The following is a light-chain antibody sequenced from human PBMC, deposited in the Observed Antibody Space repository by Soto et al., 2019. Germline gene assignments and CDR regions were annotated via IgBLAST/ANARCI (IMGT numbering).Light chain of an antibody. J-gene: IGKJ1*01. Sequence: DIPMTQSPSSLSASVGDRVTITCRASRGIYTHLAWYQQKPGNAPKLLIYAASTLQSGVPSRFSASGSGTDFILPISALQSEDVGTYFCQTYDKAPWTFGPGTRV. CDR3: QTYDKAPWT. CDR2: AAS. V-gene: IGKV1-27*01. CDR1: RGIYTH.